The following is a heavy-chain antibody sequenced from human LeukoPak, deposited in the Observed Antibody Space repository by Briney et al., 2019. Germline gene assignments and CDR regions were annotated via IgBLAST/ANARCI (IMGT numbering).Heavy chain of an antibody. CDR1: GGSITRYY. V-gene: IGHV4-4*07. Sequence: ETLSLTCTVPGGSITRYYASWVRHPAGEGLGWVGRILTSGSTTYNTSLKSRVTMSVATSKNQFPLKLSSVTAADTAVYYCATGEDYDSSGYYYWGHGALVTVAT. CDR2: ILTSGST. D-gene: IGHD3-22*01. J-gene: IGHJ4*01. CDR3: ATGEDYDSSGYYY.